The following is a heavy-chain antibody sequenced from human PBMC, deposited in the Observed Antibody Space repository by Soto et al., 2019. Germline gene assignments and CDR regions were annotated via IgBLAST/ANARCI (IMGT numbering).Heavy chain of an antibody. CDR2: IHSHSGST. J-gene: IGHJ6*02. V-gene: IGHV4-39*01. D-gene: IGHD2-21*02. Sequence: SETLSLTCSVSGASITSSSYYWARIRQPPWKGLEWIASIHSHSGSTYYDPSLKGRVLISVDTSKNHFSLNLSSVTAADTAVYYCARPGDAYGLDVWGQGTTVTVSS. CDR3: ARPGDAYGLDV. CDR1: GASITSSSYY.